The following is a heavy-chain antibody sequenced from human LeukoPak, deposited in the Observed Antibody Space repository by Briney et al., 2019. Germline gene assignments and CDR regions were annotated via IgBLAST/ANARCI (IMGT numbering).Heavy chain of an antibody. CDR2: IRYDGSNK. D-gene: IGHD6-13*01. CDR1: GFTFSSYD. Sequence: GGSLRLSCAASGFTFSSYDMHWVRQAPGKGLEWVAFIRYDGSNKYYVDSVKGRFTISRDNSKNTLYMQMNNLRAEDTAVYYCAKALRGSSWYNYYYYMDVWGKGTTVTVSS. CDR3: AKALRGSSWYNYYYYMDV. J-gene: IGHJ6*03. V-gene: IGHV3-30*02.